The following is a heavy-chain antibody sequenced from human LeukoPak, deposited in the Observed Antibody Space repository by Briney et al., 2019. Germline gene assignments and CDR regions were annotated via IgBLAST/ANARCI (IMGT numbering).Heavy chain of an antibody. CDR2: INTSGST. J-gene: IGHJ6*02. D-gene: IGHD4-11*01. CDR3: ASIQSYYFSLDV. V-gene: IGHV4-61*02. Sequence: PSQTLSLTCTVSGGSISSGSYYWSWIRQPAGKGLEWIGRINTSGSTNYNPSLKSRVTISVDTSKNQFSLKLSSVTAADTAVYYCASIQSYYFSLDVWGQGTTVTVSS. CDR1: GGSISSGSYY.